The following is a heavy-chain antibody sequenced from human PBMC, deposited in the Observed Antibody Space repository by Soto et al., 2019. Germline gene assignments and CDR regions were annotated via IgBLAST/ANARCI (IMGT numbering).Heavy chain of an antibody. CDR1: GFTFATYA. CDR2: ITASGDTT. V-gene: IGHV3-23*01. CDR3: AKGAITYCSGGSCYGGAAYYGMDV. J-gene: IGHJ6*02. D-gene: IGHD2-15*01. Sequence: EVQLLESGGGLVQPGGSLRLACAGSGFTFATYAVSWVRQAPGRGQEWVSTITASGDTTYYADSVKGRFTISRDNSENTLYLEMSSLRAEDTAIYFCAKGAITYCSGGSCYGGAAYYGMDVWGQGTTVTVSS.